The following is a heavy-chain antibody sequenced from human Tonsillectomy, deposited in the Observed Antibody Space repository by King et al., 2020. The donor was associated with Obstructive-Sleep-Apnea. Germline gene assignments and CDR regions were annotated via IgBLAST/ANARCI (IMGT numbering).Heavy chain of an antibody. CDR2: MYYSGNT. Sequence: QLQESGPGLVKPSETLSLTCTVSGGSIRNYYWSWIRQPPGKGLEWIGYMYYSGNTNFNPSLKSRVTISAATSKIQISLRLRPGTAADTAGYYCARHRGVEDYGGYGDYFDYWGQGTLVTVSS. J-gene: IGHJ4*02. CDR1: GGSIRNYY. D-gene: IGHD5-12*01. CDR3: ARHRGVEDYGGYGDYFDY. V-gene: IGHV4-59*08.